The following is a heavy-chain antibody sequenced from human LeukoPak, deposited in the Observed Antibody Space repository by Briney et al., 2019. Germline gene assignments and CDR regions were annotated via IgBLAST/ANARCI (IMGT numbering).Heavy chain of an antibody. CDR3: AKSASDSSGYFYYYYGMDV. V-gene: IGHV3-9*01. CDR1: GFTFDDYA. CDR2: ISWNSGSI. Sequence: GRSLRLSCAASGFTFDDYAMHWVRQAPGKGLEWVSGISWNSGSIGCADSVKGRFTISRDNAKNSLYLQMNSLRAEDTALYYCAKSASDSSGYFYYYYGMDVWGQGTTVTVSS. D-gene: IGHD3-22*01. J-gene: IGHJ6*02.